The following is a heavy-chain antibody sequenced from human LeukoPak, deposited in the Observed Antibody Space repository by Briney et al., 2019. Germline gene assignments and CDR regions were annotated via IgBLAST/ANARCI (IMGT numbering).Heavy chain of an antibody. J-gene: IGHJ4*02. CDR2: ISSSSSYI. CDR1: GFTFSSYS. CDR3: ARVTVLMVYDTSYFDY. D-gene: IGHD2-8*01. V-gene: IGHV3-21*01. Sequence: PGGSPRLSCAASGFTFSSYSMNWVRQAPGKGLEWVSSISSSSSYIYYADSVKGRFTISRDNAKNSLHLQMNSLRAEDTAVYYCARVTVLMVYDTSYFDYWGQGTLVTVSS.